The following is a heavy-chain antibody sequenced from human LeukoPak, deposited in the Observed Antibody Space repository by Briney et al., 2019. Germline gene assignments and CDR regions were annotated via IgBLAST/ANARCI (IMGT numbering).Heavy chain of an antibody. D-gene: IGHD3-10*02. V-gene: IGHV1-2*02. CDR2: INPNSGGT. CDR3: AREPTFGELLLRRAFDNWFNP. J-gene: IGHJ5*02. CDR1: GYTFTGYY. Sequence: ASVKVSCKASGYTFTGYYMHWVRQAPGQGREWMGWINPNSGGTNYAQKFQGRVTMTRDTSISTAYMELSMLRSDDTAVYYCAREPTFGELLLRRAFDNWFNPWGQGTLVTVSS.